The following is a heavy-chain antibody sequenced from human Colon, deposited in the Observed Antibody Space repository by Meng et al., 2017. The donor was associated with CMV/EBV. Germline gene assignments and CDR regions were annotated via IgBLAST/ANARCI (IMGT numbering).Heavy chain of an antibody. J-gene: IGHJ4*02. CDR2: ISYSGST. V-gene: IGHV4-59*01. D-gene: IGHD3-3*01. CDR3: ASRVVFGLVNLFDY. CDR1: GGSISSYY. Sequence: WESLRLSCTVSGGSISSYYWSWIRQTPGKGLEWIGYISYSGSTDYDPSLKSRVTISVDTSKNQFSLRLSSVNAADTAVYYCASRVVFGLVNLFDYWGQGTLVTVSS.